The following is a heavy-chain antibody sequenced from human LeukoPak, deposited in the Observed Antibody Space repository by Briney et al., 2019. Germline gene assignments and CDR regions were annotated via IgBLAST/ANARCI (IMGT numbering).Heavy chain of an antibody. CDR1: GVSISSGAYY. CDR2: IYYSGTT. CDR3: GRGSLRYYFAY. Sequence: NPSETLSLTCTVSGVSISSGAYYWSWVRQHPGKGLEWIGYIYYSGTTYDNPSLKSRVTISVDTSKNQFSLKLSSVTAADTAVYYCGRGSLRYYFAYWGQGTLVTVPS. V-gene: IGHV4-31*03. D-gene: IGHD5-12*01. J-gene: IGHJ4*02.